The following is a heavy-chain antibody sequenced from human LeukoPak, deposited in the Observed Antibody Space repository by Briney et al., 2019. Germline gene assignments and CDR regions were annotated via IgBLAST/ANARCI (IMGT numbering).Heavy chain of an antibody. Sequence: GGSLRLSCAASGFTSSSYAMHWVRQAPGKGLEWVAVISYDGSNKYYADSVKGRFTISRDNSKNTLYLQMNSLRAEDTAVYYCARDPTEERVGASFDYWGQGTLVTVSS. D-gene: IGHD1-26*01. CDR2: ISYDGSNK. CDR1: GFTSSSYA. CDR3: ARDPTEERVGASFDY. J-gene: IGHJ4*02. V-gene: IGHV3-30-3*01.